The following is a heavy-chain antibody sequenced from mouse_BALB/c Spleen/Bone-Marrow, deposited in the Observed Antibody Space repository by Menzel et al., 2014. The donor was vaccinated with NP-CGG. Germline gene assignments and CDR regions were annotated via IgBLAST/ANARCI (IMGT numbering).Heavy chain of an antibody. Sequence: QVQLQQPGPGLVAPSQSLPITCTVSGFSLTSYGVHWVRQPPGKGLEWLGVIWAGGSTNYNSALMSRLSISKDNSKSQVFLKMNSLQTDDTAMYYCARPTPRYFAMDYWGQGTSVTVSS. CDR2: IWAGGST. CDR1: GFSLTSYG. V-gene: IGHV2-9*02. J-gene: IGHJ4*01. D-gene: IGHD6-1*01. CDR3: ARPTPRYFAMDY.